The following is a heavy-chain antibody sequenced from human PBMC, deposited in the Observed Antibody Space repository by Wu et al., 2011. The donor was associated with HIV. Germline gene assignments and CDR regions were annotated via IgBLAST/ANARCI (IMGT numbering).Heavy chain of an antibody. CDR2: IIGIFGTA. CDR1: GGTFNSHG. J-gene: IGHJ2*01. Sequence: QVQLVQSGPEVKKPGSSVKVSCKASGGTFNSHGISWVRQAPGQGLEWMGGIIGIFGTAKYAQKFQGRVTITADKSTSTAYMELRSLRSEDTAVYYCARAPRDSSGYYFLGWYFDLWGRGTLVTVSS. V-gene: IGHV1-69*14. D-gene: IGHD3-22*01. CDR3: ARAPRDSSGYYFLGWYFDL.